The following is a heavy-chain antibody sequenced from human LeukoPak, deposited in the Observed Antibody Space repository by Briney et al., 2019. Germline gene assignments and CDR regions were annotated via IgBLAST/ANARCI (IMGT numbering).Heavy chain of an antibody. Sequence: PSQTLSLTRTVSGGSISSGDYYWSWIRQPPGKGLEWIGYIYYSGSTYYNPSLKSRVTISVDTSKNQFSLKLSSVTAADTAVYYCARVAGTTSDAFDIWGQGTMVTVSS. CDR2: IYYSGST. V-gene: IGHV4-30-4*01. CDR3: ARVAGTTSDAFDI. CDR1: GGSISSGDYY. J-gene: IGHJ3*02. D-gene: IGHD4-17*01.